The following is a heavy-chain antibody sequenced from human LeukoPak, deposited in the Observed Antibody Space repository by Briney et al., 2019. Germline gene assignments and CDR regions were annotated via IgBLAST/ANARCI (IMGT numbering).Heavy chain of an antibody. Sequence: GGSLRLSCAASRFTFSSYSMNWVRQAPGKGLEWVSSISSSGSTIYYADSVKGRFTIPRDNAKNSLYLQMNSLRAEDTAVYYCAELGITMIGGVWGKGTTVTISS. CDR3: AELGITMIGGV. D-gene: IGHD3-10*02. CDR1: RFTFSSYS. CDR2: ISSSGSTI. J-gene: IGHJ6*04. V-gene: IGHV3-48*04.